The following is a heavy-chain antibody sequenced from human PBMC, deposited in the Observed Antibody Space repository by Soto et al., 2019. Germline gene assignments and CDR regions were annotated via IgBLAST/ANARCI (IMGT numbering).Heavy chain of an antibody. Sequence: EVQLVASGGGLVQPGGSLKLSCAASGVTFRGSAMHWVRQASGKGLEWVGRIRSKANNYATAYAASVKGRFTISRDDSKNTAYLQMHSLKTEDTAVYYCMSLVVVIATAPYLDVWGKGTAVTVSS. CDR1: GVTFRGSA. V-gene: IGHV3-73*01. CDR3: MSLVVVIATAPYLDV. J-gene: IGHJ6*03. CDR2: IRSKANNYAT. D-gene: IGHD2-21*01.